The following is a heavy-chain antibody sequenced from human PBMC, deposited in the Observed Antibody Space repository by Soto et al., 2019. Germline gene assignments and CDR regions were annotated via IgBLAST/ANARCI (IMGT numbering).Heavy chain of an antibody. Sequence: GASVKVSCKASGGTFSSYTISWVRQAPGQGLEWMGRIIPILGIANYAQKFQGRVTITADKSTSTAYMELSSLRSEDTAVYYCARDGHYYGSGSYYTPWYFDYWGQGTLVTVSS. CDR1: GGTFSSYT. D-gene: IGHD3-10*01. J-gene: IGHJ4*02. CDR3: ARDGHYYGSGSYYTPWYFDY. V-gene: IGHV1-69*04. CDR2: IIPILGIA.